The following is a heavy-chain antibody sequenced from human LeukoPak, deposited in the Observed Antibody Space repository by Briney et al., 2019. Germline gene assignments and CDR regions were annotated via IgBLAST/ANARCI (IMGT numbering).Heavy chain of an antibody. Sequence: GGSLRLSCTASKFTFSNYGMLWVRQAPGKGLEWVAVVSSDGGTKYYADSVKGRFTISRDNPRNTMYLQMDSLRAEDTAVYYCAKEYDSGGYGANFDYWGQGTLVTVSS. CDR3: AKEYDSGGYGANFDY. V-gene: IGHV3-30*18. CDR2: VSSDGGTK. D-gene: IGHD3-10*01. J-gene: IGHJ4*02. CDR1: KFTFSNYG.